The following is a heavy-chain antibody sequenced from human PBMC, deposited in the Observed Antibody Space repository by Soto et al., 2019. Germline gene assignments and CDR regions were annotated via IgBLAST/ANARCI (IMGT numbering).Heavy chain of an antibody. CDR3: ARDMRYCSSTSCYLNAFDI. CDR2: INPNSGGT. J-gene: IGHJ3*02. CDR1: GYTFTGYY. D-gene: IGHD2-2*01. Sequence: ASVKVSCKASGYTFTGYYMHWVRQAPGQGLEWMGWINPNSGGTNYAQKFQGRVTMTRDTSISTAYMELSRLRSDDTAVYYCARDMRYCSSTSCYLNAFDIWGQGTMVTVSS. V-gene: IGHV1-2*02.